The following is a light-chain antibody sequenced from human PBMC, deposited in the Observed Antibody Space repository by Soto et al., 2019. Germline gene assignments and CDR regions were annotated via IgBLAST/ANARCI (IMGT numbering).Light chain of an antibody. CDR3: MQPLQTPYT. Sequence: DIVMTQSPVSLSFTPGEPASISCRSSQSLLYSNGNNYLDWYLQKPGQSPQLLISLASSRASGVPDRLSGSGSGTDFTLKISRVEAEDVGVYYCMQPLQTPYTFGQGTKLEIK. CDR2: LAS. V-gene: IGKV2-28*01. CDR1: QSLLYSNGNNY. J-gene: IGKJ2*01.